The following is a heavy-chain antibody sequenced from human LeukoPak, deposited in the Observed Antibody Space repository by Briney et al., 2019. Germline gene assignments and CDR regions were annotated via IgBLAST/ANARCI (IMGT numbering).Heavy chain of an antibody. CDR1: GYTFTSYA. J-gene: IGHJ6*03. D-gene: IGHD3-3*01. Sequence: GASVKVSCKASGYTFTSYAMNWVRQAPGQGLEWMGWINTNTGNPTYAQGFTGRFVFSLDTSVSTAYLQISSLKAEDTAVYYCASPQNYDFWSGYPTHHYYYYMDVWGKGTTVTVSS. CDR2: INTNTGNP. CDR3: ASPQNYDFWSGYPTHHYYYYMDV. V-gene: IGHV7-4-1*02.